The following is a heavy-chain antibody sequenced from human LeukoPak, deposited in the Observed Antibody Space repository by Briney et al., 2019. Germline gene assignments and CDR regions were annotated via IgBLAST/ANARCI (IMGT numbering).Heavy chain of an antibody. V-gene: IGHV4-59*08. CDR3: ARLGGLGVFDY. D-gene: IGHD3/OR15-3a*01. CDR1: GGSISSYY. CDR2: IYYSGST. Sequence: SETLSLTCTVSGGSISSYYWSWIRQPPGKGLEWIGDIYYSGSTNYNPSLKSRVTISVDTSKNQFSLRLSSVTAADTAVYYCARLGGLGVFDYWGQGTLVTVSS. J-gene: IGHJ4*02.